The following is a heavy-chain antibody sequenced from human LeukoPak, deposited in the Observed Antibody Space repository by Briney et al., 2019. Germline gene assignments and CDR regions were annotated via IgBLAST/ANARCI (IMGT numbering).Heavy chain of an antibody. D-gene: IGHD4-23*01. Sequence: AGGSLRLSCAASGFTFSSYAMHWVRQAPGKGLEYVSAISSNGGSTYYANSVKVRFTISRDNSNNSLYLQMGSLRAEDMAVYYCARGGRYGGKGLYDYWGQGTLVTVSS. CDR1: GFTFSSYA. CDR2: ISSNGGST. V-gene: IGHV3-64*01. J-gene: IGHJ4*02. CDR3: ARGGRYGGKGLYDY.